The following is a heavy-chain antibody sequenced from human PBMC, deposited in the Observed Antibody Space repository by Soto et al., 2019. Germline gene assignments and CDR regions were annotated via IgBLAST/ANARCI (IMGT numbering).Heavy chain of an antibody. J-gene: IGHJ4*01. V-gene: IGHV4-31*03. D-gene: IGHD4-17*01. CDR2: IYYSGST. Sequence: SETLSLTCTVSGGSISSGGYYWSWIRQHPGKGLEWIGYIYYSGSTYYNPSLKSRVTISVDTSKNQFSLKLSSVTAEDTAIYYCTTDSYMTNIIVRFDYWGHGTLVTVSS. CDR1: GGSISSGGYY. CDR3: TTDSYMTNIIVRFDY.